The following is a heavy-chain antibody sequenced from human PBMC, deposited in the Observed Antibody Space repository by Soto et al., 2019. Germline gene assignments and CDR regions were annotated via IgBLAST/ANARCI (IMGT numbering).Heavy chain of an antibody. CDR1: GFTFGTYA. D-gene: IGHD3-16*01. CDR2: ISGSGRTT. Sequence: EVQLLESGGGLVQPGGSLRLSCAASGFTFGTYAMKCLRQAPGRGLECVSFISGSGRTTYYADSVKGRFTVSRDNSKNTMYLQMNSLRAEDTALYYCAKFRGPSYSYYYMDVWGKGTTVTVSS. V-gene: IGHV3-23*01. J-gene: IGHJ6*03. CDR3: AKFRGPSYSYYYMDV.